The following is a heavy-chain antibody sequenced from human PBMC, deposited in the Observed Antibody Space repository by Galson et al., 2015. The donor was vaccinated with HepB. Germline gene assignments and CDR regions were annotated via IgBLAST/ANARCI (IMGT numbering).Heavy chain of an antibody. CDR1: GFTFDDYT. V-gene: IGHV3-43*01. CDR3: AKGSRDYYDSSGYVDY. D-gene: IGHD3-22*01. J-gene: IGHJ4*02. Sequence: SLRLSCAASGFTFDDYTMHWVRQAPGKGLEWVPLISWDGGSTYYADSVKGRFTISGDNSKNSLYLQMNSLRTEDTALYYCAKGSRDYYDSSGYVDYWGQGTLVTVSS. CDR2: ISWDGGST.